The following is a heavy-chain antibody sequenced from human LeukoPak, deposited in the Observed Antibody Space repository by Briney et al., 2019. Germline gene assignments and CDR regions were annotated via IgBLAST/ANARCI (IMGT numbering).Heavy chain of an antibody. CDR1: GGSISSYY. CDR3: ARHRLRFPGWFDP. CDR2: IYYSGST. V-gene: IGHV4-59*05. Sequence: SETLSLTCTVSGGSISSYYWSWIRQPPGKGLEWIGSIYYSGSTYYNPSLKSRVTISVDTSKNQFSLKLSSVTAADTAVYYCARHRLRFPGWFDPWGQGTLVTVSS. D-gene: IGHD3-3*01. J-gene: IGHJ5*02.